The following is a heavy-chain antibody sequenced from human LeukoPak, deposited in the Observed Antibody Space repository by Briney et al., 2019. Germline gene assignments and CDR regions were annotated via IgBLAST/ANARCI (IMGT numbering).Heavy chain of an antibody. D-gene: IGHD4-17*01. Sequence: GGSLRLSCAASAFTFSHYGMHWVRQAPGKGLEWVAFIRYDGSNKYYADSVKGRFTISRDNSKNTLYLQMNSLRAEDTAVYYCAKEIWPTATTPGWTYFDYWGQGALVTVSS. CDR3: AKEIWPTATTPGWTYFDY. V-gene: IGHV3-30*02. CDR1: AFTFSHYG. J-gene: IGHJ4*02. CDR2: IRYDGSNK.